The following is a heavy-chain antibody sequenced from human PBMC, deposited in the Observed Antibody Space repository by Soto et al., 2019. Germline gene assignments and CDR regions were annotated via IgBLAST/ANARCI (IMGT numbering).Heavy chain of an antibody. CDR2: INPNSGGT. Sequence: ASVKVSCKASGYTFTGYYMHWVRQAPGQGLEWMGWINPNSGGTNYAQKFQGWVTMTRDTSISTAYMELSRLRSDDTAVYYCARDSMITFGGVFDYWGQGTLVTVSS. D-gene: IGHD3-16*01. J-gene: IGHJ4*02. CDR3: ARDSMITFGGVFDY. V-gene: IGHV1-2*04. CDR1: GYTFTGYY.